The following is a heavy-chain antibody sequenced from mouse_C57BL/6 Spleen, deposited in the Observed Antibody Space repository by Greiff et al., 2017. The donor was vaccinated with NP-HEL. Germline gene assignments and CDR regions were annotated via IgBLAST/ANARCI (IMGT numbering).Heavy chain of an antibody. J-gene: IGHJ4*01. D-gene: IGHD1-1*01. CDR1: GYTFTSYW. V-gene: IGHV1-69*01. CDR2: IDPSDSYT. Sequence: QVQLQQPGAELVMPGASVKLSCKASGYTFTSYWMHWVKQRPGQGLEWIGEIDPSDSYTNYNQKFKGKSTLTVDKSSSTAYMQLSSLTSEDSAVYYCALLRRDGYAMDYWGQGTSVTVSS. CDR3: ALLRRDGYAMDY.